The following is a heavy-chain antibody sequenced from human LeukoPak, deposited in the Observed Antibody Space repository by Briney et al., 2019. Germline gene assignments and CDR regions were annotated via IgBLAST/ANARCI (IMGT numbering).Heavy chain of an antibody. D-gene: IGHD1-26*01. V-gene: IGHV3-21*01. CDR1: GFTFSSYS. CDR3: ARDWGVGATLYYFDY. Sequence: PGGSLRLSCAASGFTFSSYSMNWVRQAPGKGLEWVSSISSSSSYIYYADSVKGRFTISRDNAKNPLYLQMNSLRAEDTAVYYCARDWGVGATLYYFDYWGQGTLVTVSS. CDR2: ISSSSSYI. J-gene: IGHJ4*02.